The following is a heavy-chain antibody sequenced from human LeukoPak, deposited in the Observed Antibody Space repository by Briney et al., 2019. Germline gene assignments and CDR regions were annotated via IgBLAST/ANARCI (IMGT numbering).Heavy chain of an antibody. CDR1: GGSISSSSYY. Sequence: SETLSLTCTVSGGSISSSSYYWGWIRQTPGKGLEWIGSIYYSGSTYYNPSLKSRVTISVDTSKNQFSLKLRSVTAADTAVYYCARGDSRGFVYWGQGTLVTVSS. CDR3: ARGDSRGFVY. D-gene: IGHD6-13*01. J-gene: IGHJ4*02. V-gene: IGHV4-39*07. CDR2: IYYSGST.